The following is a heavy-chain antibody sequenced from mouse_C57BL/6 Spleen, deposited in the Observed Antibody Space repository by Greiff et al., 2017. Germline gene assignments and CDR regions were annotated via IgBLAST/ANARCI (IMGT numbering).Heavy chain of an antibody. D-gene: IGHD2-4*01. CDR2: IDPEDGET. Sequence: EVKLVESGAELVKPGASVKLSCTASGFNIKDYYMPWVKQRTEQGLEWIGRIDPEDGETKYAPKFQGKATITADPSSNTAYLQLSSLTSEDTAVYYCAPRYDYDDSYFDVWGTGTTVTVSS. J-gene: IGHJ1*03. CDR1: GFNIKDYY. CDR3: APRYDYDDSYFDV. V-gene: IGHV14-2*01.